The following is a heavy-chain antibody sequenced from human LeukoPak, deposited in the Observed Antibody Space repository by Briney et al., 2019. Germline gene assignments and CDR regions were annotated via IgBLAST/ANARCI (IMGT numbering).Heavy chain of an antibody. D-gene: IGHD1-26*01. V-gene: IGHV3-30-3*01. CDR1: GFTFSSYA. Sequence: GGSLRLSCAASGFTFSSYAMHWVRQAPGKGLGWVAVISYDGSNKYYADSVKGRFTISRDNSKNTLYLQMNSLRAEDTAAYYCAKDSGSYADVNLDYWGQGTLVTVSS. CDR2: ISYDGSNK. CDR3: AKDSGSYADVNLDY. J-gene: IGHJ4*02.